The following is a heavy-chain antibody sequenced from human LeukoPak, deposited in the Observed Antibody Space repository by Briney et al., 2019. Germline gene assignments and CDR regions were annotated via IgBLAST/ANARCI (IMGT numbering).Heavy chain of an antibody. Sequence: SVTVSFTASGGTFSSYAISWVRQAPGQGLEWMGRIIPILGIANYSQKFQGRVTITTDKSTTTAYMYLSSVRSEDTAVYYCASGQGYCSSTSCYIRGGFDYWGQGTLVTVSS. CDR2: IIPILGIA. V-gene: IGHV1-69*04. J-gene: IGHJ4*02. CDR3: ASGQGYCSSTSCYIRGGFDY. D-gene: IGHD2-2*02. CDR1: GGTFSSYA.